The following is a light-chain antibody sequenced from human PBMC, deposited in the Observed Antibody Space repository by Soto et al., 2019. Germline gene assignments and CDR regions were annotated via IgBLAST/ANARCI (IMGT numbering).Light chain of an antibody. Sequence: QSALTQPASVSGSPGQSITISCTGTSSDVGGYNYVSWYQQHPGKAPKLMIYDVSNRPSGVSNRFSGSKSGNTASLTISGLKAEDEADYYCSSYTSSSTGVFGGGTKVTVL. CDR2: DVS. V-gene: IGLV2-14*01. CDR1: SSDVGGYNY. CDR3: SSYTSSSTGV. J-gene: IGLJ2*01.